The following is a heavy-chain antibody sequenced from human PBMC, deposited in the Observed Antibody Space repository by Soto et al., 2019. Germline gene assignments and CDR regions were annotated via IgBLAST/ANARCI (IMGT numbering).Heavy chain of an antibody. CDR3: ARVILVVVPDAMVTGWFDP. J-gene: IGHJ5*02. CDR2: ISAYNGNT. Sequence: QVQLVQSGAEVKKPGASVKVSCKASGYTFTSYGISWVRQAPGQGLEWMGWISAYNGNTNYAQKLQGRVTMTTDTSTSTAYMELRSLRSDDTAVYYCARVILVVVPDAMVTGWFDPWGQGTLVTVSS. V-gene: IGHV1-18*01. D-gene: IGHD2-2*01. CDR1: GYTFTSYG.